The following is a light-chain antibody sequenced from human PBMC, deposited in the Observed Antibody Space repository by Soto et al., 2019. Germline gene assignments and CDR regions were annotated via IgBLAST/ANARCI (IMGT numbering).Light chain of an antibody. J-gene: IGLJ2*01. V-gene: IGLV1-51*01. Sequence: QSVLTQPPSVSAAPGQKVTISCSGSNSNIGANYVSWYQHLPGTAPKLLIYDNNKRPSGIPDRFSGTKSDTSATLGITGLQTGDEADYYCATWDSSLIAGVFGGGTKLTVL. CDR3: ATWDSSLIAGV. CDR1: NSNIGANY. CDR2: DNN.